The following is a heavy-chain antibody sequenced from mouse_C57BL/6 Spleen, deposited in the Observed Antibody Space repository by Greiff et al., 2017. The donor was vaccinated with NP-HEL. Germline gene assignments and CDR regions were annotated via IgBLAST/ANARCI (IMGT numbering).Heavy chain of an antibody. D-gene: IGHD1-1*01. CDR2: IDPSDSYT. Sequence: QVQLQQSGAELVMPGASVKLSCKASGYTFTSYWMHWVKQRPGQGLEWIGEIDPSDSYTNYNQKFKGKSTLTVDKSSSTAYMQLSSLTSEDSAGYYCARYYGSSYAMDYWGQGTSVTVSS. CDR1: GYTFTSYW. CDR3: ARYYGSSYAMDY. V-gene: IGHV1-69*01. J-gene: IGHJ4*01.